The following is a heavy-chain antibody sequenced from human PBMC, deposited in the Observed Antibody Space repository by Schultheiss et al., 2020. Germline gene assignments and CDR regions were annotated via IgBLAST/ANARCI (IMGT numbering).Heavy chain of an antibody. Sequence: GGSLRLSCAASGFTFSNAWMNWVRQAPGKGLEWVSVISSSGGSTYYADSVKGRFTISRDNSKNTLYLQMNSLRAEDTAVYYCARHGGSRTEYFQHWGQGTLVTVSS. CDR3: ARHGGSRTEYFQH. J-gene: IGHJ1*01. V-gene: IGHV3-23*01. CDR2: ISSSGGST. CDR1: GFTFSNAW.